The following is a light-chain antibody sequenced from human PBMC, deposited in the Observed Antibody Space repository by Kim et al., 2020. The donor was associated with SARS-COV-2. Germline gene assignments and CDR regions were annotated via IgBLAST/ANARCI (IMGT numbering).Light chain of an antibody. Sequence: LSPRQTASITCSGDKLGDKYACWHQQKPGQSPVLVIYQDSKRPSGIPERFSGSNSGNTATLTISGTQAMDEADYYCQAWDSSTYVFGTGTKVTVL. J-gene: IGLJ1*01. CDR3: QAWDSSTYV. CDR1: KLGDKY. V-gene: IGLV3-1*01. CDR2: QDS.